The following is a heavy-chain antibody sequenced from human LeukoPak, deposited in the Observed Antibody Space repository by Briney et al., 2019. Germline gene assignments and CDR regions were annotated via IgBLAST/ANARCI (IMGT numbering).Heavy chain of an antibody. CDR3: AKGPNDSSNYLFDY. V-gene: IGHV3-23*01. CDR2: ISGSGGST. Sequence: TGGSLRLSCAASGFNFSSYAMSWVRQAPGKGLEWVSVISGSGGSTYYADSVKGRFTISRGNSKNTLYLQMNSLRAEDTAVYYCAKGPNDSSNYLFDYWGKGTLVTVSS. J-gene: IGHJ4*02. CDR1: GFNFSSYA. D-gene: IGHD4-11*01.